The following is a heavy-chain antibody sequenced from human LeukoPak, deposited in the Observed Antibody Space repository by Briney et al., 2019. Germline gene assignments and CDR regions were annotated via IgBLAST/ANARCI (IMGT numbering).Heavy chain of an antibody. CDR2: IGTASDT. Sequence: GGSLRLSCAASGFTFSSFDMHWVRQPTGQGLEWVSTIGTASDTCYPGSVEGRFTLSRDNAKNSLYLQMNSLTAGDTAVYYCARGPPRGKYYFMDVWGKGTTVTVSS. CDR3: ARGPPRGKYYFMDV. CDR1: GFTFSSFD. D-gene: IGHD1-1*01. V-gene: IGHV3-13*01. J-gene: IGHJ6*03.